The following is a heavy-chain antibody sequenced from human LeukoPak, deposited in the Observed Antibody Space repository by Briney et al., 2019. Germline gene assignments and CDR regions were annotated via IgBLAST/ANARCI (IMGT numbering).Heavy chain of an antibody. CDR2: ISGSGGST. V-gene: IGHV3-23*01. Sequence: GGSLSLSCAASGFTFSIYGMSWVRQAPGKGLEWVSAISGSGGSTYYADSVKGRFTISRDNSKNTLYLQMNSLRAEDTAVYYCAKAYYDSSGYPNDAFDIWGQGTMVTVSS. D-gene: IGHD3-22*01. CDR1: GFTFSIYG. CDR3: AKAYYDSSGYPNDAFDI. J-gene: IGHJ3*02.